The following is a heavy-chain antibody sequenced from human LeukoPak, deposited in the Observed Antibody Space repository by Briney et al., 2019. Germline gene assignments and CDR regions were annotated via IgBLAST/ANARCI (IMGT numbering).Heavy chain of an antibody. CDR1: GFTFSDYY. V-gene: IGHV3-73*01. J-gene: IGHJ3*02. Sequence: GGSLRLSCAASGFTFSDYYMSWIRQAPGKGLEWVGRIRSKANSYATAYAASVKGRFTISRDDSKNTAYLQMNSLKTEDTAVYYCTRPAINYAYNDAFDIWGQGTMVTVSS. D-gene: IGHD4-11*01. CDR2: IRSKANSYAT. CDR3: TRPAINYAYNDAFDI.